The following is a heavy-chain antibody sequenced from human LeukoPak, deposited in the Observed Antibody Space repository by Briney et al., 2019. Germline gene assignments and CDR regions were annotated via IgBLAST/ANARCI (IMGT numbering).Heavy chain of an antibody. V-gene: IGHV4-59*11. Sequence: PSQTLSLTCTVSGGSFSTHYWSWIRQPPGRGLEWIGYIYYTGSTNHNPSLKSRVTISVDTSKNQYSLNLTSVTAAETAIYYCAKDVGTTILDYWGQGTLVTVSS. CDR2: IYYTGST. J-gene: IGHJ4*02. D-gene: IGHD1-26*01. CDR3: AKDVGTTILDY. CDR1: GGSFSTHY.